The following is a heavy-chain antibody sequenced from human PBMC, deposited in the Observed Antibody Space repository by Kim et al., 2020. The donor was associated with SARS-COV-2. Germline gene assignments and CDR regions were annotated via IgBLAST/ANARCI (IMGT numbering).Heavy chain of an antibody. Sequence: SETLSLTCTVSGGSISSYYWSWIRQPPGKGLEWIGYIYYSGSTNYNPSLKSRVTISVDTSKNQFSLKLSSVTAADTAVYYCASGGYNWSGFDYWGQGTLVTVSS. CDR2: IYYSGST. J-gene: IGHJ4*02. V-gene: IGHV4-59*13. D-gene: IGHD1-1*01. CDR1: GGSISSYY. CDR3: ASGGYNWSGFDY.